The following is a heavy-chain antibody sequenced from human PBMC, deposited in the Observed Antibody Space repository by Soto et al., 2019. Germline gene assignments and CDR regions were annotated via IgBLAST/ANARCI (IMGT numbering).Heavy chain of an antibody. D-gene: IGHD6-13*01. CDR2: IYYSGST. J-gene: IGHJ3*02. CDR1: GGSISTYY. Sequence: QVQLQESGPGLVKPSETLSLTCTVSGGSISTYYWTWIRQPPGTGLEWIGFIYYSGSTNYSPSLKSRVTISLDTSKNQFSLKLNSVTSADTAVYFCARRVAAAPMYAFDIWGQGTMVTVSS. V-gene: IGHV4-59*01. CDR3: ARRVAAAPMYAFDI.